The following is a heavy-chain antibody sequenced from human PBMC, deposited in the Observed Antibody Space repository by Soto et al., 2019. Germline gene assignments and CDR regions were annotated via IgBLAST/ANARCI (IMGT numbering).Heavy chain of an antibody. CDR3: AKDVNYDVLPGYYYD. D-gene: IGHD3-9*01. CDR1: DFTLSSYG. CDR2: IRGRGATT. J-gene: IGHJ4*02. V-gene: IGHV3-23*01. Sequence: PGGSLRLSCAASDFTLSSYGMTWVRQPPGKGLEWVSTIRGRGATTYYADSVKGRFTISRDDSKNTLYLQMNSLRVDDTAVYFCAKDVNYDVLPGYYYDWGQGTRVTVSS.